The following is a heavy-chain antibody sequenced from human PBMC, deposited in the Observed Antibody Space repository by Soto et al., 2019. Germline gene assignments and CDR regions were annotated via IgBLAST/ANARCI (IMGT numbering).Heavy chain of an antibody. Sequence: QVQLVQSGAEVKKPGASVKVSGKASGYTFTSYYMHWVRQAPGQGLEWMGWINPDSGVTYYPHKFQDRVTMTRDTSISTAYMERSRLTSDDTALYYCARDRGVRDFCGQGTTVIVSS. CDR1: GYTFTSYY. V-gene: IGHV1-2*02. CDR3: ARDRGVRDF. J-gene: IGHJ6*02. CDR2: INPDSGVT. D-gene: IGHD2-8*01.